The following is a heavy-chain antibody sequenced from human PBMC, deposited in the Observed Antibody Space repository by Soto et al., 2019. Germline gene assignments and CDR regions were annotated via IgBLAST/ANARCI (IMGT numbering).Heavy chain of an antibody. CDR1: GYTFTSYY. Sequence: GASVKVSCKASGYTFTSYYMHWVRQAPGQGLEWMGIINPSGGSTRYAQKLQGRVTMTRDTSTSTVYMELSSLRSEDTAVYYCARGLIYDSSGYYFDYWGQGTLVTVSS. CDR2: INPSGGST. J-gene: IGHJ4*02. D-gene: IGHD3-22*01. V-gene: IGHV1-46*01. CDR3: ARGLIYDSSGYYFDY.